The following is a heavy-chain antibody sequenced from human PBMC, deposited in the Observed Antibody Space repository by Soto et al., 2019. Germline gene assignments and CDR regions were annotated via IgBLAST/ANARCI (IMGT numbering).Heavy chain of an antibody. Sequence: QVQLVQSGAEVKKLGSSVKVSCKASGGTFSSYAISWVRQAPGQGLEWMGGIIPIFGTANYAQKFQGRVTITADESTSTAYMGLSSLRSEDTAVYYCARPSSYCSGGSCYYYQHAFDIWGQGTMVTVSS. D-gene: IGHD2-15*01. V-gene: IGHV1-69*01. CDR3: ARPSSYCSGGSCYYYQHAFDI. CDR1: GGTFSSYA. CDR2: IIPIFGTA. J-gene: IGHJ3*02.